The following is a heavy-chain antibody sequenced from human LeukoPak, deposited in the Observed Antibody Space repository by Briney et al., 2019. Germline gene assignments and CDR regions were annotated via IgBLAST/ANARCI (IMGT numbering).Heavy chain of an antibody. CDR2: ISWNSGSI. CDR3: AKGGGGGIGGDYFDY. D-gene: IGHD3-16*01. Sequence: GRSLRLSCAASEFTFDDYAMHWVRQAPGKGLEWVSGISWNSGSIGYADSVKGRFTISRDNAKNSLYLQMNSLRAEDTALYYCAKGGGGGIGGDYFDYWGQGTLVTVSS. CDR1: EFTFDDYA. V-gene: IGHV3-9*01. J-gene: IGHJ4*02.